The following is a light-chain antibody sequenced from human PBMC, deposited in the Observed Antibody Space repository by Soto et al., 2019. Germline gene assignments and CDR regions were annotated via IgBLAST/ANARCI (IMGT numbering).Light chain of an antibody. CDR1: QSVSSS. V-gene: IGKV3-11*01. CDR2: DAS. J-gene: IGKJ2*01. CDR3: QQRSNWPRI. Sequence: EIVLTQSPATLSLSPGERATLSCRASQSVSSSLGCYQPIPGQATRLLIYDASNRATGIPARFIGIGSGTDFTLTISRLEPEDFAVYYFQQRSNWPRIFGQGTKLEIK.